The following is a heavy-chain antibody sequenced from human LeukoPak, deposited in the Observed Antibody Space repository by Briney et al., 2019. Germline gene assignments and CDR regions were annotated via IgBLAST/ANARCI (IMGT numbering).Heavy chain of an antibody. CDR3: ARAKGSSWYIIGWFDP. CDR1: GGSFSGYY. V-gene: IGHV4-34*01. CDR2: INHSGST. Sequence: SETLSLTCAVYGGSFSGYYWSWIRQPPGKGLEWIGEINHSGSTNYNPSLKSRVTISVDTSKNQFSLKLSSVTAADTAVYYCARAKGSSWYIIGWFDPWGQGTLVTVPS. D-gene: IGHD6-13*01. J-gene: IGHJ5*02.